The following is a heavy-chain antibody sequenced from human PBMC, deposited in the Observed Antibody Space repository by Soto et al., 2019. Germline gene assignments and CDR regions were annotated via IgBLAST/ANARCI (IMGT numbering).Heavy chain of an antibody. CDR3: AKEPLEAYCGGDCQYFQH. CDR1: GFTFSDYY. V-gene: IGHV3-11*01. J-gene: IGHJ1*01. D-gene: IGHD2-21*02. CDR2: ISSSGSTI. Sequence: GGSLRLSCAASGFTFSDYYMSWIRQAPGNGLEWVSYISSSGSTIYYADSVKGRFTISRDNAKNSLYLQMNSLRAEDTALYYCAKEPLEAYCGGDCQYFQHWGQGXLVTVYS.